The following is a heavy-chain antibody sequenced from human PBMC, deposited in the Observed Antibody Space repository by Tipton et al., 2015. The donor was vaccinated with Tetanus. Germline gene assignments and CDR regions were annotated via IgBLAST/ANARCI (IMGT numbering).Heavy chain of an antibody. J-gene: IGHJ6*02. CDR2: IDPNSGGT. V-gene: IGHV1-2*02. Sequence: VQLVQSGAEVKKPGASVKVSCKASGYTFTGYYIYWVRQAPGQGLEWMGWIDPNSGGTVYEQKFQGRVTMTRDTSISTAYMELRSLRSDDTAVYYCARDRGDYIYYGMDVWGPGTTVTVS. CDR3: ARDRGDYIYYGMDV. CDR1: GYTFTGYY. D-gene: IGHD3-22*01.